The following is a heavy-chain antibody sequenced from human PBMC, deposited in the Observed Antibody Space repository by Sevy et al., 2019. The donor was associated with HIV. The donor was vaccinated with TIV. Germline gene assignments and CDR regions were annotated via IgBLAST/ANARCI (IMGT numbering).Heavy chain of an antibody. J-gene: IGHJ4*02. CDR3: AKETQSLVWRATSYFDY. CDR2: ISYDGSNK. V-gene: IGHV3-30*18. D-gene: IGHD1-26*01. Sequence: GGSLRLSSAASGFTFNTYGLHWVRQAPGKGLEWVAVISYDGSNKYYADSVKGRFTISGDNAKNTLYLQLNSLRDEDTAVYYCAKETQSLVWRATSYFDYWGQGTLVTVSS. CDR1: GFTFNTYG.